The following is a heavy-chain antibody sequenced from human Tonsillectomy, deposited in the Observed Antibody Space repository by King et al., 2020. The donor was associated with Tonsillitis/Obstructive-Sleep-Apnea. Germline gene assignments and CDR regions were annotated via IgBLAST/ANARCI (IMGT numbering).Heavy chain of an antibody. J-gene: IGHJ4*02. D-gene: IGHD2-2*01. Sequence: VQLVESGGGLVKPGGSLRLSCAASGFNFSSYSMNCGRQAPGKGRKWVSSISSRSSYIYYADSVKGRFTISRDNAKNSLYLQMNSLRAEDTAVYYCARDPVGYCSSTSCYPNFDYWGQGTLVTVSS. V-gene: IGHV3-21*01. CDR1: GFNFSSYS. CDR2: ISSRSSYI. CDR3: ARDPVGYCSSTSCYPNFDY.